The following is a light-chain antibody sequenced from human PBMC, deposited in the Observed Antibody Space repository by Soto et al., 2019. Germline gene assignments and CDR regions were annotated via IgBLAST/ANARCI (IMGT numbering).Light chain of an antibody. CDR1: SSNIGGNH. Sequence: QSVLTQPPSASGTPGQRVTISCSGSSSNIGGNHVYWYQQFPGLAPKLLMYRSDQRPTGVPDRFSGSRSGTSASLAISGLRSDDEADYYCSARDDILSGVVFGGGTKLTVL. V-gene: IGLV1-47*01. J-gene: IGLJ2*01. CDR2: RSD. CDR3: SARDDILSGVV.